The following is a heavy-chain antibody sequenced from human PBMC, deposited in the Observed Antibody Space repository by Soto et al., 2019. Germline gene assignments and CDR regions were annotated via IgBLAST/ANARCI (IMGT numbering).Heavy chain of an antibody. D-gene: IGHD6-25*01. V-gene: IGHV4-59*01. J-gene: IGHJ4*02. CDR3: ATGAAATWYY. CDR1: GGSMSGYY. Sequence: SETLSLTCTVSGGSMSGYYWSRIRQPPGKGLEWIGNMYYSGSTNYNPSLRSRVTISVDTSKNQFSLKLSSVTAADTAVYYCATGAAATWYYWGQGTLVTVSS. CDR2: MYYSGST.